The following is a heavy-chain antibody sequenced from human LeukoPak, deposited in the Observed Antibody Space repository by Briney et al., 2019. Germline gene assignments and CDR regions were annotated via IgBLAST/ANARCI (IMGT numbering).Heavy chain of an antibody. CDR1: GFTFSSYA. Sequence: GGSLRLSCAASGFTFSSYAMSWVRQAPGKGLEWVSAISGSGGSTYYADSVKGRFTISRDNSKNTLYLQMNSLRAEDTAVYYCAKSFPIRTVAGTGYYFDYWGQGTLVTVSS. D-gene: IGHD6-19*01. V-gene: IGHV3-23*01. CDR3: AKSFPIRTVAGTGYYFDY. J-gene: IGHJ4*02. CDR2: ISGSGGST.